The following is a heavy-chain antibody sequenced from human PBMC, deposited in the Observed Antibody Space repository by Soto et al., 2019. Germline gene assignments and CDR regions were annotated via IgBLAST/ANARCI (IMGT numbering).Heavy chain of an antibody. CDR1: GFTFSSYE. Sequence: PGGSLRLSCAASGFTFSSYEMNWVRQAPGKGLEWVSYISSSGSTIYYADSVKGRFTISRDNAKNSLYLQMNSLRAEGTAVYYCARDVQPITIFGVVPYYYYYGMDVWGQGTTVTVSS. V-gene: IGHV3-48*03. D-gene: IGHD3-3*01. CDR2: ISSSGSTI. J-gene: IGHJ6*02. CDR3: ARDVQPITIFGVVPYYYYYGMDV.